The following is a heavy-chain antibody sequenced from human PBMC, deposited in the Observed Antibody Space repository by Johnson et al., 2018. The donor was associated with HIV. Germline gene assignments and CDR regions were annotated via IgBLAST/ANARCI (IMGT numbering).Heavy chain of an antibody. CDR3: VKDRGSPGIPAAFDI. CDR2: IYSGGTT. V-gene: IGHV3-66*01. CDR1: GFAVSSNY. J-gene: IGHJ3*02. Sequence: EVQLVESGGGLVQPGGSLRLSCAASGFAVSSNYMSWVRQAPGKGLEWVSVIYSGGTTYNADSVKGRFTISRDNSKNTLYLQMNNLRAEDTAVYYCVKDRGSPGIPAAFDIWGQGTMVTVSS. D-gene: IGHD1-26*01.